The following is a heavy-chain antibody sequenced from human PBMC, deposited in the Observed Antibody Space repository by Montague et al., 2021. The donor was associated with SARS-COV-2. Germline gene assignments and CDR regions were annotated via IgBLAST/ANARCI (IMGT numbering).Heavy chain of an antibody. CDR3: VRVPEGKFGAGTYSPFWYFDV. J-gene: IGHJ2*01. CDR1: GGSISSYY. Sequence: SETLSLTCTVSGGSISSYYWSWIRQPPGKGLEYIGYIFYSGSSTYNPSLKSRVTMSVDTSKNQFSLKLTSVTAADTAVYYCVRVPEGKFGAGTYSPFWYFDVWGRGTLVTVSS. CDR2: IFYSGSS. D-gene: IGHD3-10*01. V-gene: IGHV4-59*08.